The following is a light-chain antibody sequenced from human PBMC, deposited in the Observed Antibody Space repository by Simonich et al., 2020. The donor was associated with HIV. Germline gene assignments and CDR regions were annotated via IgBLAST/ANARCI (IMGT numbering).Light chain of an antibody. J-gene: IGLJ3*02. V-gene: IGLV3-10*01. CDR3: YSTDSSDNHLWV. Sequence: SYELTQPPSVSLSPGQTARITCSGDSLPEQYAYWYQQKSGQAPLLVIYEDSKRPSGIPERFSGSSSGTMATLTISGAQVEDEADYYCYSTDSSDNHLWVFGGWTKLTVL. CDR2: EDS. CDR1: SLPEQY.